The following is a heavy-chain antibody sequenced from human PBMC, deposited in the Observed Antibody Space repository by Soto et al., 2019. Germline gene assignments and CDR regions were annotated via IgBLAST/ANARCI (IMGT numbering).Heavy chain of an antibody. V-gene: IGHV3-15*07. CDR3: TTDHYYGSGSYSGGILGFSPIYYYYYGMDV. D-gene: IGHD3-10*01. CDR2: IKSKTDGGTT. Sequence: EVQLVESGGGLVKPGGSLRLSCAASGFTFSNAWMNWVRQAPGKGLEWVGRIKSKTDGGTTDYAAPVKGRFTISRDDSKNTLYLQMNSLKTEDTAVYYCTTDHYYGSGSYSGGILGFSPIYYYYYGMDVWGQGTTVTVSS. J-gene: IGHJ6*02. CDR1: GFTFSNAW.